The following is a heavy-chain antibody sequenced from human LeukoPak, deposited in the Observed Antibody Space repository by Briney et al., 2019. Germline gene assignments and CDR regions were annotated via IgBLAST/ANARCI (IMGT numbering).Heavy chain of an antibody. CDR2: INSDGSST. J-gene: IGHJ6*02. CDR1: GFTFSSYW. CDR3: ARGAPPYSSGWYFFYYYYGMDV. Sequence: GGSLRLSCAASGFTFSSYWMHWVRHAPGKGLVWVSRINSDGSSTSYADSVKGRSTISRDNAKNTLYLQMNSLRAEDTAVYYCARGAPPYSSGWYFFYYYYGMDVWGQGTTVTVSS. D-gene: IGHD6-19*01. V-gene: IGHV3-74*01.